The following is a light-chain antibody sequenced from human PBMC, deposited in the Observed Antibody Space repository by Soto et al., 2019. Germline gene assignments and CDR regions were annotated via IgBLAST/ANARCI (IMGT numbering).Light chain of an antibody. J-gene: IGKJ1*01. V-gene: IGKV3D-15*01. CDR3: QQYNNRPPWT. CDR2: ASS. Sequence: VMTQSPANLSVSPGEGVTLFCRASQNVANNIAWYQVKPAQPPRLLIYASSTRATGIPATFSGSGSGTEFTLTISSLQSEDFAVYYCQQYNNRPPWTFGQGTKVEIK. CDR1: QNVANN.